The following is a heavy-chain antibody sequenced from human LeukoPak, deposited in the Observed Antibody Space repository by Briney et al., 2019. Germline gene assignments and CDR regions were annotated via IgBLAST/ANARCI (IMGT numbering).Heavy chain of an antibody. D-gene: IGHD7-27*01. CDR2: IYYSGST. CDR3: ARGPWGSDAFDI. CDR1: GGSISSGGYY. V-gene: IGHV4-31*03. J-gene: IGHJ3*02. Sequence: SETLSLTCTVSGGSISSGGYYWSWIRQHPGKGLEWIGYIYYSGSTYYNPSLKSRVTISVDTSKNQFSLKLSSVTAADTAVYYCARGPWGSDAFDIWGQGTMVTVSS.